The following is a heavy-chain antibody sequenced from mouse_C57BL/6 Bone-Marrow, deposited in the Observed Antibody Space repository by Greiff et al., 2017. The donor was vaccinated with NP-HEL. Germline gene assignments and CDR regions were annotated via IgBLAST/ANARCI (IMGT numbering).Heavy chain of an antibody. CDR2: IWSGGST. D-gene: IGHD1-1*01. CDR3: ARNYGSDWFAY. CDR1: GFSLTSYG. Sequence: VQLQQSGPGLVQPSQSLSITCTVSGFSLTSYGVHWVRQSPGKGLEWLGVIWSGGSTDYNAAFISRLSISKDNSKSQVFFKMTSLQAYDTAIYYCARNYGSDWFAYWGQGTLVTVSA. V-gene: IGHV2-2*01. J-gene: IGHJ3*01.